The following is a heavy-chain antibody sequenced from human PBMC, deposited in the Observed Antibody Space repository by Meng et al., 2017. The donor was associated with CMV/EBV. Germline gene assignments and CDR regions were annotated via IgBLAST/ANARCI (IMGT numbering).Heavy chain of an antibody. CDR1: GGSLSGYY. J-gene: IGHJ4*02. Sequence: GRLLRWCAGLFNTSVPLYLTGGGYGGSLSGYYWSWIRQPPGKGLELMGEINHSGSTNYNPSLKSRVTISVDTSKNQFSLKLSSVTASDTAVDYCARGVGATGKADYWGQGTLVTVSS. CDR2: INHSGST. V-gene: IGHV4-34*01. D-gene: IGHD1-26*01. CDR3: ARGVGATGKADY.